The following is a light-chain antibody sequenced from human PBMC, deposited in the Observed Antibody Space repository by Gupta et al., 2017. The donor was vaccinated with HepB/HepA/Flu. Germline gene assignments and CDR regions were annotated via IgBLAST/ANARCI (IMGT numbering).Light chain of an antibody. CDR2: WAT. J-gene: IGKJ1*01. CDR3: QQYYSPQWT. Sequence: DIVITSSPDSLPVSLGESPTINRKSSQSVLYSSNNKNYLGWYQQKAGQPPKLLISWATTRESGVPDRFSGSGSGTDFTLTISSLQAEDVAVYYCQQYYSPQWTFGQGTKVEIK. V-gene: IGKV4-1*01. CDR1: QSVLYSSNNKNY.